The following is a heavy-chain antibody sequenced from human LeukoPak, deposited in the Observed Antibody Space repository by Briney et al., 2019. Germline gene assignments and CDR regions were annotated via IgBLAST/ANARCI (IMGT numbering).Heavy chain of an antibody. CDR1: GCTFSTYS. CDR3: ARDLVRGIKDGDY. D-gene: IGHD3-10*01. V-gene: IGHV1-69*13. Sequence: GASVKVSCKASGCTFSTYSFCWVRQAPGQGLEWMGGIIPIFGQANYAPKFQGRVTMTADETTSTAYMELSSLRSDDTAVYYCARDLVRGIKDGDYWGQGTLVTVSS. CDR2: IIPIFGQA. J-gene: IGHJ4*02.